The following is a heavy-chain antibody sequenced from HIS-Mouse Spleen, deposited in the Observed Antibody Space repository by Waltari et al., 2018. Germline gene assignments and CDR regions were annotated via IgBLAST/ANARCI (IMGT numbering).Heavy chain of an antibody. CDR3: AREIPYSSSWYDWYFDL. J-gene: IGHJ2*01. Sequence: QLQLQESGPGLVKPSETLSLTCPVSGGSISTSSYYWGWLRQPPGKGREWIGSIYYSGSTYYNPSLKSRVTISVDTSKNQFSLKLSSVTAADTAVYYCAREIPYSSSWYDWYFDLWGRGTLVTVSS. D-gene: IGHD6-13*01. CDR1: GGSISTSSYY. CDR2: IYYSGST. V-gene: IGHV4-39*07.